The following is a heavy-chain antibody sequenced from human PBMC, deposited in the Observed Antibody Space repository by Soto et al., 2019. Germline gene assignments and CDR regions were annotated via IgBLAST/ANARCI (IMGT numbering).Heavy chain of an antibody. CDR1: GYTFTIYA. CDR3: ARDPGYSSSWYQEDYFDY. J-gene: IGHJ4*02. V-gene: IGHV1-3*01. D-gene: IGHD6-13*01. CDR2: ISADNGNT. Sequence: ASVKVSCKASGYTFTIYAMHWVRQAPGQRLEWMGWISADNGNTNYSQKFQGRVTMTTDTSTSTAYMELRSLRSDDTAVYYCARDPGYSSSWYQEDYFDYWGQGTLVTISS.